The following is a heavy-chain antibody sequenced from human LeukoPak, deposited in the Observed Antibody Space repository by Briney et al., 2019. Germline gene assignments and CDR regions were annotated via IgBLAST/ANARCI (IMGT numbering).Heavy chain of an antibody. D-gene: IGHD2-21*02. CDR3: ASLPPAYCGGDCSEIDY. CDR1: GFTFSSYS. CDR2: ISSSSTYI. J-gene: IGHJ4*02. Sequence: PGGSLRLSCAASGFTFSSYSMNWVRQAPGKGLEWVSSISSSSTYIYYTDSVKGRFTISRDNPKNSLYLQMNSLRAEDTAVYYCASLPPAYCGGDCSEIDYWGQGTLVTVSS. V-gene: IGHV3-21*01.